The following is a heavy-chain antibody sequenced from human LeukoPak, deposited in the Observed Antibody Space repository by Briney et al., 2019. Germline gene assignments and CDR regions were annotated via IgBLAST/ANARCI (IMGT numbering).Heavy chain of an antibody. CDR2: INHSGST. Sequence: SETLSLTCTVSGGSISSYYWSWIRQPPGKGLEWIGEINHSGSTNYNPSLKSRVTISVDTSKNQFSLKLISVTAADTAVYYCARYDSNDGLVDYWGQGTLVTVSS. CDR1: GGSISSYY. V-gene: IGHV4-34*01. CDR3: ARYDSNDGLVDY. D-gene: IGHD3-16*01. J-gene: IGHJ4*02.